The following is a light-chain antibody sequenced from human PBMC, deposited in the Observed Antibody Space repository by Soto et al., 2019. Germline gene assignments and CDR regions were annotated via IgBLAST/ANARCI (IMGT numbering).Light chain of an antibody. Sequence: EIVLTQSPGTLSLSPGEIATLSCRASQSVSSSYLAWYQQKPGQAPRLLIYGASSRATGIPDRFSGSGSGTDFTLTISSLEPEDFAVYYCQQYGSSPFTFGPGTKVDI. CDR3: QQYGSSPFT. CDR2: GAS. J-gene: IGKJ3*01. V-gene: IGKV3-20*01. CDR1: QSVSSSY.